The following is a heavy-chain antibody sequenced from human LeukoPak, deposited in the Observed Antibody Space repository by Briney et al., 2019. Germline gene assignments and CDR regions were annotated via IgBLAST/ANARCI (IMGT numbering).Heavy chain of an antibody. CDR1: GGSISTYY. CDR2: IYYSGTT. J-gene: IGHJ5*02. V-gene: IGHV4-59*12. CDR3: ARDADIVVVPAAHGGLDP. D-gene: IGHD2-2*01. Sequence: SETLSLTCTVSGGSISTYYWSWIRQPPGKGLEWIGYIYYSGTTNYNPSLESRVTISVDTSKNQFSLKLSSVTAADTAVYYCARDADIVVVPAAHGGLDPWGQGTLVTVSS.